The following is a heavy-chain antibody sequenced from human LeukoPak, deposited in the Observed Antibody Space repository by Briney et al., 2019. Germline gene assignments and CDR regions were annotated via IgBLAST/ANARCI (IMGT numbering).Heavy chain of an antibody. CDR3: ARSGPYYYHYLDV. J-gene: IGHJ6*03. V-gene: IGHV4-38-2*02. CDR2: VHHSGTT. CDR1: GYSLTNGYY. D-gene: IGHD3-10*01. Sequence: SETLSLTCTVSGYSLTNGYYWVWIRQPPGKGLEWIGAVHHSGTTYYNPSLRSRVATSVDTSKNQFSLKLSSVTAADTAVYFCARSGPYYYHYLDVWGRGTTVTVSS.